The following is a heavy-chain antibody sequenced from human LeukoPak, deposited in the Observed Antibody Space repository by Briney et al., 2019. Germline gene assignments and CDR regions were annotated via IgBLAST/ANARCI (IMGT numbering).Heavy chain of an antibody. J-gene: IGHJ5*02. Sequence: SETLSLTCSVSGGSISSSSNYYWGRIRQPPGKGLEWIGSIYYSGSTYYNTSLKSRVTISVDTSKNQFSLKLSSVTAADTAVYYCARARSGSGWYWFDPWGQGTLDIVSS. CDR2: IYYSGST. CDR3: ARARSGSGWYWFDP. CDR1: GGSISSSSNYY. D-gene: IGHD6-19*01. V-gene: IGHV4-39*07.